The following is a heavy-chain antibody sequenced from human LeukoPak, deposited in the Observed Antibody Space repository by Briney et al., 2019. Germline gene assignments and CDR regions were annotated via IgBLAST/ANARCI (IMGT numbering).Heavy chain of an antibody. D-gene: IGHD3-9*01. J-gene: IGHJ6*02. CDR1: VYTFTSYG. CDR3: ARELRYFDWLGGYYGMDV. Sequence: ASVNVSFKASVYTFTSYGISWLRQAPGQGLDWMGWISAYNGNTNYAQKLQGRVTMTTDTSTSTAYMELRSLRSDDTAVYYCARELRYFDWLGGYYGMDVWGQGTTVTVSS. V-gene: IGHV1-18*01. CDR2: ISAYNGNT.